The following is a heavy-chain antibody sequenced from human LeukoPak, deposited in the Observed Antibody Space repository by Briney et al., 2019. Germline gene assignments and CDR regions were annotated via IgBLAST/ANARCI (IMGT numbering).Heavy chain of an antibody. V-gene: IGHV3-23*01. D-gene: IGHD6-6*01. CDR2: ISGSGGST. CDR1: GFTFSSYS. CDR3: AKRAALTYYYYYYMDV. J-gene: IGHJ6*03. Sequence: GGSLRLSCAASGFTFSSYSMNWVRQAPGKGLEWVSAISGSGGSTYYADSVKGRFTISKDNSKNTLYLQMNSLRAEDTAVYYCAKRAALTYYYYYYMDVWGKGTTVTVSS.